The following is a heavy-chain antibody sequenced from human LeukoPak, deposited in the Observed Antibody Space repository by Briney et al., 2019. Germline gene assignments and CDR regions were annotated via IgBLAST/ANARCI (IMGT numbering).Heavy chain of an antibody. V-gene: IGHV1-24*01. CDR2: FDPEDGET. Sequence: ASVKVSCKVSGYTLTELSMHWVRQAPGKGLEWMGGFDPEDGETIYAQKFQGRVTMTEDTSTDTAYMELSSLRSEDTAVYYCATGPPHLAYCGGDCYSGLFDYWGQGTLVTVSS. CDR1: GYTLTELS. J-gene: IGHJ4*02. D-gene: IGHD2-21*02. CDR3: ATGPPHLAYCGGDCYSGLFDY.